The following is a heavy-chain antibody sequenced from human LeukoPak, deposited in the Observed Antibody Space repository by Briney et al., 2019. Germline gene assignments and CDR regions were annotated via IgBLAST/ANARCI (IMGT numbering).Heavy chain of an antibody. CDR1: GFTFDVYA. CDR3: AKDSKYRYDFWSGYYMGPDAFDI. Sequence: GGSLRLSCAASGFTFDVYAMHWVRQAPGKGLEWVSGISWNGGSTGYADSVKGRFTISRDNAKNSLYLQMNSLRAEDMALYYCAKDSKYRYDFWSGYYMGPDAFDIWGQGTMVTVSS. D-gene: IGHD3-3*01. V-gene: IGHV3-9*03. CDR2: ISWNGGST. J-gene: IGHJ3*02.